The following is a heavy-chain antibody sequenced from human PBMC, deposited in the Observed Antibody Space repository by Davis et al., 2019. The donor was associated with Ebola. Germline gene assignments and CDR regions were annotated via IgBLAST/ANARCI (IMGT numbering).Heavy chain of an antibody. J-gene: IGHJ6*02. V-gene: IGHV4-34*01. CDR2: INHSGST. CDR1: GGSFRGYY. Sequence: SETLSLTCAVYGGSFRGYYWSWIRQPPGEGLEWIGEINHSGSTNYNPSLKSRVTISVDTSKNQFSLKLSSVTAADTAVYYCERERQWLRPTLYYGMDVWGQGTTVTVSS. D-gene: IGHD5-12*01. CDR3: ERERQWLRPTLYYGMDV.